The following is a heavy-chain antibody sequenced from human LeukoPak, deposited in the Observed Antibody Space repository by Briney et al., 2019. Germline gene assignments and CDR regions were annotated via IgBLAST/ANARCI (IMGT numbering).Heavy chain of an antibody. CDR1: GFTFSSYS. J-gene: IGHJ4*02. V-gene: IGHV3-21*04. CDR3: ATGFARAGYSGYDY. CDR2: ISSSSSYI. Sequence: PGGPLRLSCAASGFTFSSYSMNWVRQAPGKGLEWVSSISSSSSYIYYADSVKGRFTISRDTSKNTLSLQMNSLRAEDTAVYYCATGFARAGYSGYDYWGQGTLVTVSS. D-gene: IGHD6-13*01.